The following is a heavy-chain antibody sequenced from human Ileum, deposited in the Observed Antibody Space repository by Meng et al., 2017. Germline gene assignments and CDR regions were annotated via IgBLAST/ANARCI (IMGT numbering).Heavy chain of an antibody. D-gene: IGHD3-10*01. V-gene: IGHV3-66*02. J-gene: IGHJ4*02. CDR3: ARGHYGSGSLDY. Sequence: EVQLVECGGGLVQPGGSLILSCAASGFTVSSYYMSWVRQAPGKGLEWVSVIYSGGSTYYADSVKGRFTISRDNSKNTPYLQMNSLRAEDTAVYYCARGHYGSGSLDYWGQGTLVTVSS. CDR1: GFTVSSYY. CDR2: IYSGGST.